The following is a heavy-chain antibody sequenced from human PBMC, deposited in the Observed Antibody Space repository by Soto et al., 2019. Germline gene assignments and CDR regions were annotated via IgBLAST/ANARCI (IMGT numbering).Heavy chain of an antibody. CDR2: ISSSSYI. Sequence: GGSLRLSCAASGFTFSSYSMNWVRQAPGKGLEWVSSISSSSYIYYADSVKGRFTISRDNAKNSLYLQMNSLRAEDTAVYYCAKGGGYCSSTSCYIFYYYYGMDVWGQGTTVTVSS. D-gene: IGHD2-2*01. J-gene: IGHJ6*02. CDR1: GFTFSSYS. CDR3: AKGGGYCSSTSCYIFYYYYGMDV. V-gene: IGHV3-21*01.